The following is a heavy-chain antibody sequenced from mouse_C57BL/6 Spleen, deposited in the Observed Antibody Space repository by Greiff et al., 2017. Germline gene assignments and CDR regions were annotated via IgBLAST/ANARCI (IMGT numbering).Heavy chain of an antibody. CDR2: IRSKSSNYAT. V-gene: IGHV10-3*01. Sequence: EVHLVESGGGLVQPKGSLKLSCAASGFTFNTYAMHWVRQAPGKGLEWVARIRSKSSNYATYYADSVKDRFTISRDDSQSMLYLQMNNLKTEDTAMYYCVREGIYYYGSSSWYFDVWGTGTTVTVSS. J-gene: IGHJ1*03. CDR3: VREGIYYYGSSSWYFDV. CDR1: GFTFNTYA. D-gene: IGHD1-1*01.